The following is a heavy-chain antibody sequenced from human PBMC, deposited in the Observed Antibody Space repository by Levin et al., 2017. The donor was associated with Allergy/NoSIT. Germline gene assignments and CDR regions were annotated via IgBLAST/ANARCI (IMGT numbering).Heavy chain of an antibody. Sequence: GGSLRLSCAASGFPFDTPWMHWVRQAPGKGLVWVSRINGDGSSTTYADSVKGRFTVSRDNAKKTLYLQLKSLRAEDTAVYYCARDANMTIFGVLQNFHYSGMDVWGQGTTVTVSS. CDR2: INGDGSST. J-gene: IGHJ6*02. CDR3: ARDANMTIFGVLQNFHYSGMDV. V-gene: IGHV3-74*03. D-gene: IGHD3-3*01. CDR1: GFPFDTPW.